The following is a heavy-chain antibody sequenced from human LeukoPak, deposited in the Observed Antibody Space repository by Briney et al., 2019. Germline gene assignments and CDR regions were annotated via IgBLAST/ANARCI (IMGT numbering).Heavy chain of an antibody. CDR3: ARDLPYCTNGVCYNFRFDP. CDR1: GYTFTSYG. V-gene: IGHV1-18*01. J-gene: IGHJ5*02. CDR2: ISAYNGNT. D-gene: IGHD2-8*01. Sequence: GASVKVSCTASGYTFTSYGINWVRQAPGQGLEWMGWISAYNGNTNYAQKLQGRVTMTTDTSTSTAYMELRSLRSDDTAVYYCARDLPYCTNGVCYNFRFDPWGQGTLVTVSS.